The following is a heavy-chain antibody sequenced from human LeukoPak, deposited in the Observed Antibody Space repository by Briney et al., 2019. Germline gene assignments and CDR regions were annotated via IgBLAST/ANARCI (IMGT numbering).Heavy chain of an antibody. J-gene: IGHJ6*02. CDR3: ARDQRTVGYYGMDV. D-gene: IGHD1-26*01. CDR1: GGSISGNH. CDR2: IYYSGST. Sequence: SETLSLTCTVSGGSISGNHWSWVRRPPGKGLEWIGYIYYSGSTNYNPSLKSRVTISVDASKNQFSLKLRSVTAADTAVYYCARDQRTVGYYGMDVWGRGTTVTVSS. V-gene: IGHV4-59*01.